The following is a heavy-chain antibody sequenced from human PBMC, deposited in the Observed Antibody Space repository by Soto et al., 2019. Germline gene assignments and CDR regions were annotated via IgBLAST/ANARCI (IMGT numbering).Heavy chain of an antibody. CDR2: ISSSSSYI. D-gene: IGHD3-10*01. V-gene: IGHV3-21*01. J-gene: IGHJ6*03. Sequence: VGSLRLSCAASGFTFSSYSMNWVRKAPGKGLEWVSSISSSSSYIYYADSVKGRFTISRDNAKNSLYLQMNSLRAEDTAVYYCARSVMVRGGTLLMPMDVWGKGTTVSGSS. CDR3: ARSVMVRGGTLLMPMDV. CDR1: GFTFSSYS.